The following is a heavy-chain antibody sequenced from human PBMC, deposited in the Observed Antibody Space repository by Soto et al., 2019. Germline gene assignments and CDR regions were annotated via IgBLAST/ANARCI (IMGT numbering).Heavy chain of an antibody. J-gene: IGHJ4*02. CDR3: ARRPYGSGSYYDY. CDR2: IYYSGST. D-gene: IGHD3-10*01. Sequence: SETLSLTCTVSGGSISSSSYYWGWIRQPPGKGLEWIGSIYYSGSTYYNPSLKSRVTISVDTSKNQFSLKLSSVTAADTAVYYCARRPYGSGSYYDYWGQGTLVTVSS. CDR1: GGSISSSSYY. V-gene: IGHV4-39*01.